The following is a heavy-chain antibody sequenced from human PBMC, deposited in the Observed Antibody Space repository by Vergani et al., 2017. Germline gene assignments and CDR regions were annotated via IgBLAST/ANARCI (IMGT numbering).Heavy chain of an antibody. CDR1: NDSVSNTLYY. Sequence: QVQLQESGPGLVKPSETLSLTCTVSNDSVSNTLYYWGWIRQTPGKGLEWIGSIYYSGSTYYNPSLESRVTMSVDTSKSQFSLKLSAVTAADTAVYYCTRQWAVVAANNWCDPWGQGTLVTVSS. J-gene: IGHJ5*02. V-gene: IGHV4-39*01. D-gene: IGHD2-15*01. CDR2: IYYSGST. CDR3: TRQWAVVAANNWCDP.